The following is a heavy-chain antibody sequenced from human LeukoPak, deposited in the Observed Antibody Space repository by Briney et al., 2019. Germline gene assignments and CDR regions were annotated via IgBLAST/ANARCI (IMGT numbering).Heavy chain of an antibody. Sequence: GGSLRLSCAPSGFTFSSYEMNWVRQAPGKGLEWVSYISSSGSTICYADSVKGRFTISRDNAKNSLYLQMNSLRAEDTAVYYCARETNYDILTGYYKSDAFDIWGQGTMVTVSS. D-gene: IGHD3-9*01. CDR1: GFTFSSYE. V-gene: IGHV3-48*03. J-gene: IGHJ3*02. CDR3: ARETNYDILTGYYKSDAFDI. CDR2: ISSSGSTI.